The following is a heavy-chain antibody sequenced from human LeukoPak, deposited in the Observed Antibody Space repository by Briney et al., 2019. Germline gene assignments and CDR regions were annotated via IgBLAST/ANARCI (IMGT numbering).Heavy chain of an antibody. D-gene: IGHD6-6*01. J-gene: IGHJ6*03. CDR2: ISGSGGST. Sequence: GGSLRLSCAASGFTFSSYAMSWVRQAPGKGLEWVSAISGSGGSTYYADSVKGRFTISRDNSKNTLYLQMNSLRAEDTAVYYCAKWGSSSAGNYYYYYYYMDVWGKGTTVTDSS. CDR1: GFTFSSYA. CDR3: AKWGSSSAGNYYYYYYYMDV. V-gene: IGHV3-23*01.